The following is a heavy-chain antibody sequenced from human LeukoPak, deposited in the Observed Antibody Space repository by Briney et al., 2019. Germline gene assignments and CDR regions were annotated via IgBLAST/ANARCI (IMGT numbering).Heavy chain of an antibody. V-gene: IGHV3-74*01. Sequence: PGTSLRLSCAASGLTFSDFWMHWVRQPPGKGLVWVALVKGDGRTTIYADSVKGRFTISRDNAKNTLYLQMNSLRADDSGVYYCATGHSYGYDYWGQGVLVTVS. D-gene: IGHD5-18*01. CDR1: GLTFSDFW. CDR2: VKGDGRTT. J-gene: IGHJ4*02. CDR3: ATGHSYGYDY.